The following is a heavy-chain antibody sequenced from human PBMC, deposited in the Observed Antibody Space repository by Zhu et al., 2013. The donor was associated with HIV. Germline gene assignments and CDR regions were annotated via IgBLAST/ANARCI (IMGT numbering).Heavy chain of an antibody. CDR2: IIPIFGTA. V-gene: IGHV1-69*01. D-gene: IGHD3-3*01. CDR1: GGTFSSYA. J-gene: IGHJ6*02. Sequence: QVQLVQSGAEVKKPGSSVKVSCKASGGTFSSYAISWVRQAPGQGLEWMGGIIPIFGTANYAQKFQGRVTITADESTSTAYMELSSLRSEDTAVYYCAARITIFGVVEYYYYGMDVWGQGTTVTVSS. CDR3: AARITIFGVVEYYYYGMDV.